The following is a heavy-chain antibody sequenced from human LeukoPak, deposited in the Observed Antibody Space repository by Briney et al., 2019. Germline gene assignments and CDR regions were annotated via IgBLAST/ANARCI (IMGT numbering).Heavy chain of an antibody. D-gene: IGHD6-13*01. Sequence: KSSETLSLTCTVSGGSISTYYWSWIRQPPGKGLEWIGYIFYSGSTNYNPSLKSRVTISVDTSKNQFSLKLSSVTAADTAVYYCARASSSWTTYFDYWGQGTLVTVSS. CDR2: IFYSGST. V-gene: IGHV4-59*01. J-gene: IGHJ4*02. CDR3: ARASSSWTTYFDY. CDR1: GGSISTYY.